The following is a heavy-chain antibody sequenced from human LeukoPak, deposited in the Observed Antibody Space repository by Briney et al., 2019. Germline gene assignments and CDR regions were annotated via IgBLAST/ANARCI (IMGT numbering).Heavy chain of an antibody. CDR2: IYYSGST. D-gene: IGHD3-22*01. J-gene: IGHJ4*02. CDR1: GGSVSSGDYY. CDR3: ARDLESSGYY. Sequence: SETLSLTCTVSGGSVSSGDYYWSWIRQPPGKGLEWIGYIYYSGSTYYNPSLKSRVTISVDTSKNQFSLKLSSVTAADTAVYYCARDLESSGYYWGQGTLVTVSS. V-gene: IGHV4-30-4*01.